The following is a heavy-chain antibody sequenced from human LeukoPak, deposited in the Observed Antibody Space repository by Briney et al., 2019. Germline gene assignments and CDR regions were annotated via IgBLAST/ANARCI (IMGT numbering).Heavy chain of an antibody. CDR3: AKEVPPHVLRTLNWFDP. J-gene: IGHJ5*02. Sequence: PGGSLRLSCEASGFTFNNYWMSWVRQAPGKGLEWVSAISGSGGSTYYADSVKGRLTISRDNSKNTLYLQMNSLRAEDTAVYYCAKEVPPHVLRTLNWFDPWGQGTLVTVSS. V-gene: IGHV3-23*01. CDR2: ISGSGGST. CDR1: GFTFNNYW. D-gene: IGHD4-17*01.